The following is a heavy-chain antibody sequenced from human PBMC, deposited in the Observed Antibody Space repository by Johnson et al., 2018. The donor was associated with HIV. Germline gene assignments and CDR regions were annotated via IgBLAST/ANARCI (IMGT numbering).Heavy chain of an antibody. V-gene: IGHV3-30*18. CDR1: GFTFRNYG. J-gene: IGHJ3*02. CDR3: AKVHIAARWSDAFDI. Sequence: QLVESGGGVVHPGRSLRLSCVASGFTFRNYGMHWVRQAPGKGLEWVAVISYDGSVKYYADAVKGRFTISSDNSKNTLYLQMNSLRAEDTAVYFCAKVHIAARWSDAFDIWGQGTMVTVSS. CDR2: ISYDGSVK. D-gene: IGHD6-6*01.